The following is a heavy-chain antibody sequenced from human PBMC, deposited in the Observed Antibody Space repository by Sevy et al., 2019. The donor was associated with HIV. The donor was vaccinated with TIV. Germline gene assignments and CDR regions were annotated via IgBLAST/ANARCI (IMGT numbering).Heavy chain of an antibody. Sequence: ASVKVSCKASGYFFTGYYLHWVRQTPGQGLEWMGRINPNSGGTNYAQNFQGRVTMTRDTSINTAYMELSRLRSDDTAVYYCARGGGYSSGWGTFDYWGQGTLVTVSS. CDR3: ARGGGYSSGWGTFDY. CDR1: GYFFTGYY. CDR2: INPNSGGT. V-gene: IGHV1-2*06. J-gene: IGHJ4*02. D-gene: IGHD6-19*01.